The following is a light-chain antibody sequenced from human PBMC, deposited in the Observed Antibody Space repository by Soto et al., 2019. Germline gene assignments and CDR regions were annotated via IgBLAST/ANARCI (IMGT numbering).Light chain of an antibody. Sequence: EIVLTQSPATLSLSPGERATLSCRASQSVSSYLAWYQQKPGQAPRLLIHDASNRAAGIPARFSGSGSGTDGALTISGLEPADFAIYYCQQRSTWPPTFGQGTQVEIK. CDR3: QQRSTWPPT. CDR1: QSVSSY. J-gene: IGKJ1*01. V-gene: IGKV3-11*01. CDR2: DAS.